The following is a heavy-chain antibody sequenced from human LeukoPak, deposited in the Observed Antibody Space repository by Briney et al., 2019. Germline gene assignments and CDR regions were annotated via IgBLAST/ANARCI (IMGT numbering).Heavy chain of an antibody. D-gene: IGHD3-22*01. CDR2: ISYDESNK. Sequence: PGGSLRLSCAASGFTFSSYGMHWVRQAPGKGLEWVAVISYDESNKYYADSVKGRFTISRDNSKNTLYLQMNSLRAEDTAVYYCAKDSSGDYYDFDYWGQGTLVTVSS. J-gene: IGHJ4*02. CDR3: AKDSSGDYYDFDY. CDR1: GFTFSSYG. V-gene: IGHV3-30*18.